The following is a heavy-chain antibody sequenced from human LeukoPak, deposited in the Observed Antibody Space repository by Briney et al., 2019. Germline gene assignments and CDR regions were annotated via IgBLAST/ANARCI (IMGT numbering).Heavy chain of an antibody. CDR2: ISGSGGST. Sequence: GGSLRPSCAVSGFTFSSYAMSWVRQAPGKGLERVSAISGSGGSTYYADSVKGRFTISRDNSKNTLYLQMNSLRAEDTAVYYCAKECSSTSCYDAFDIWGQGTMVTVSS. V-gene: IGHV3-23*01. J-gene: IGHJ3*02. CDR1: GFTFSSYA. CDR3: AKECSSTSCYDAFDI. D-gene: IGHD2-2*01.